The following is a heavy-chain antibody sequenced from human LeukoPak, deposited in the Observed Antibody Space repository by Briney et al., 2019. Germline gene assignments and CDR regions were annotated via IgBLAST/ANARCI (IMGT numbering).Heavy chain of an antibody. CDR3: ASSPVENAFDI. CDR2: IYPGDSDT. Sequence: GESLKISCKGSGYSFTSYWIGWVRQMPGKGLGWVGIIYPGDSDTRYSPSFQGQVTISADKSISTAYLQWSSLKASDTAMYYCASSPVENAFDIWGQGTMVTVSS. CDR1: GYSFTSYW. V-gene: IGHV5-51*01. J-gene: IGHJ3*02.